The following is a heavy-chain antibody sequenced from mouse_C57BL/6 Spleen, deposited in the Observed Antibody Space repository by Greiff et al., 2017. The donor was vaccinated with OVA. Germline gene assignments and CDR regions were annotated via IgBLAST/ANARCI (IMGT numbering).Heavy chain of an antibody. CDR2: IDPSDSYT. D-gene: IGHD1-1*01. CDR1: GYTFPSSW. Sequence: QVQLKQPGAELVMPGASVKLSCKASGYTFPSSWMHWVKQRPGQGLEWIGEIDPSDSYTNYNQKFKGKSTLPVDKSSSTAYMQLSSLTSEDSAVYYCARGYYGSSYYAMDYWGQGTSVTVSS. J-gene: IGHJ4*01. V-gene: IGHV1-69*01. CDR3: ARGYYGSSYYAMDY.